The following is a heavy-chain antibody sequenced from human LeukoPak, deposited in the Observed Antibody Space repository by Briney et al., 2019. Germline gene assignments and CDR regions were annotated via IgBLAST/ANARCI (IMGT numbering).Heavy chain of an antibody. D-gene: IGHD6-19*01. V-gene: IGHV1-24*01. CDR1: GYTLTELS. Sequence: ASVKVSCKASGYTLTELSMHWVRQAPGKGLEWMGGFDPEDGETIYAQKFQGRVTMTEDTSTDTAYMELSSLRSEDTAVYYRATGVAGGNWFDPWGQGTLSPSPQ. CDR2: FDPEDGET. CDR3: ATGVAGGNWFDP. J-gene: IGHJ5*02.